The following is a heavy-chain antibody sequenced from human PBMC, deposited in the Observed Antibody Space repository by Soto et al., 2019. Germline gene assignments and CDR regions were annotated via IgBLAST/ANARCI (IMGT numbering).Heavy chain of an antibody. CDR2: IYYTGKT. Sequence: QVQLQESGPGLVKPSQTLSLTCSVSGDYIHVGGYYWTWIRQRPGKGLEWMGYIYYTGKTYYNPSLESRLTMSVDRSKNQFSLRLTTVTAADTAVYCCGRDLTSNANCIDPWGQGTLVTVSS. J-gene: IGHJ5*02. CDR1: GDYIHVGGYY. V-gene: IGHV4-30-4*01. CDR3: GRDLTSNANCIDP. D-gene: IGHD2-2*01.